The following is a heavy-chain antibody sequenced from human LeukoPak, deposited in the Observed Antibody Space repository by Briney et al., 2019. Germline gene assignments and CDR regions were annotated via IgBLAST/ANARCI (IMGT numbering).Heavy chain of an antibody. J-gene: IGHJ4*02. CDR1: GYTFTGYY. Sequence: ASVKVSCKASGYTFTGYYMHWVRQAPGQGLEWMGWINPNSGGTNYAQKLQGRVTMTTDTSTSAAYMELRSLRSDDTAVYYCARDGPTYYDFWSGYYIGYWGQGTLVTVSS. CDR3: ARDGPTYYDFWSGYYIGY. D-gene: IGHD3-3*01. V-gene: IGHV1-2*02. CDR2: INPNSGGT.